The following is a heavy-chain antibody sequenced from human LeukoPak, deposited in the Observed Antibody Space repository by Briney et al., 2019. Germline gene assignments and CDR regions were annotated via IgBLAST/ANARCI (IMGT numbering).Heavy chain of an antibody. CDR1: GFTFSSYA. V-gene: IGHV3-23*01. Sequence: GGSLRLSCAASGFTFSSYAMTWARQAPGKGLEWVSAISGSGGSTYYADSVKGRFTISRDNSKNTLYLQMNTLRAEDTAIYYCAKGYYYGSSGYYPKTSFDYWGQGTLVTVSS. CDR3: AKGYYYGSSGYYPKTSFDY. CDR2: ISGSGGST. J-gene: IGHJ4*02. D-gene: IGHD3-22*01.